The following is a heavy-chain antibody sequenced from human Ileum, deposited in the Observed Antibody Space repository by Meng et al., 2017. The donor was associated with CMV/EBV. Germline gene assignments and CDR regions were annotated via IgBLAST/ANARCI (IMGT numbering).Heavy chain of an antibody. CDR3: ARASPQRRFLSY. V-gene: IGHV4-34*01. CDR2: ISHVGDT. D-gene: IGHD3-3*01. CDR1: SGAFSEYK. J-gene: IGHJ4*02. Sequence: QLQQWGAGLLKLSENLSLCGAVYSGAFSEYKWTWIRQPPGKGLEWIGEISHVGDTNYTPSLRGRVTISVDMSKKQFSLNLASVTAADTAIYYCARASPQRRFLSYWGQGTLVTVSS.